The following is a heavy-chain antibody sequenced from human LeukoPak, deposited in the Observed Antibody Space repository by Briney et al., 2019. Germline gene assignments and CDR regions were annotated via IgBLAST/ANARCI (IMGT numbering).Heavy chain of an antibody. CDR2: ISYDGSNK. CDR3: AKDRVDIVVVVADYDAFDI. J-gene: IGHJ3*02. Sequence: GGSLRLSCAASGFTFSSYGMHWVRQAPGKGLEWVAVISYDGSNKYYADSVKGRFTISRDNSKNTLYLQMNSLRAEDTAVYYCAKDRVDIVVVVADYDAFDIWGQGTMVTVSS. V-gene: IGHV3-30*18. CDR1: GFTFSSYG. D-gene: IGHD2-15*01.